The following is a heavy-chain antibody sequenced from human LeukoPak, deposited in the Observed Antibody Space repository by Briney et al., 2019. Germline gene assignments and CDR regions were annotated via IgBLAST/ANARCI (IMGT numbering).Heavy chain of an antibody. CDR2: INSDGSST. Sequence: PGGSLRLSCAASGLTFSSYWMHWVRQAPGKGLVWVSRINSDGSSTSYADSVKGRFTISRDNAKNTLYLQMNSLRAEDTAVYYCARGGWFREQGPDYWGQGTLVTVSS. CDR3: ARGGWFREQGPDY. CDR1: GLTFSSYW. D-gene: IGHD3-10*01. J-gene: IGHJ4*02. V-gene: IGHV3-74*01.